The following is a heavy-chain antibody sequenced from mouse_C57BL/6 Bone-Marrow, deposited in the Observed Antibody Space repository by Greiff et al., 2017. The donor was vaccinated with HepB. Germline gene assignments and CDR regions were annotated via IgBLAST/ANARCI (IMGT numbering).Heavy chain of an antibody. CDR2: IYPGNSDT. CDR1: GYTFTSYW. V-gene: IGHV1-5*01. Sequence: EVQVVESGTVLARPGASVKMSCKTSGYTFTSYWMHWVKQRPGQGLEWIGAIYPGNSDTSYNQKFKGKAKLTAVTSASTAYMELSSLTNEDSAVYYCTRYYGSSEAWFAYWGQGTLVTVSA. D-gene: IGHD1-1*01. CDR3: TRYYGSSEAWFAY. J-gene: IGHJ3*01.